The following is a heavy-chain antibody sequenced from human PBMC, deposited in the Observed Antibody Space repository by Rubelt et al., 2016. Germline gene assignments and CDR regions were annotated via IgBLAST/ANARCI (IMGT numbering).Heavy chain of an antibody. Sequence: VRQPPGKGLEWVSVIYSGGSTYYADSVKGRFTISRDNSKNTLYLQVISQGAEDTAVYYCARDQSGNIYSFSYFDYWGQGTLVTVSS. J-gene: IGHJ4*02. CDR3: ARDQSGNIYSFSYFDY. V-gene: IGHV3-53*05. CDR2: IYSGGST. D-gene: IGHD5/OR15-5a*01.